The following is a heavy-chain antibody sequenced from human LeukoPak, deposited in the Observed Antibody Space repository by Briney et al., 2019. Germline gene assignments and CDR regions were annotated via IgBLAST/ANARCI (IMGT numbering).Heavy chain of an antibody. D-gene: IGHD3-10*01. CDR2: THSDGTT. CDR1: GFTVSNNY. V-gene: IGHV3-66*01. J-gene: IGHJ4*02. Sequence: PGGSLRLSREVSGFTVSNNYLNWVRQAPGKGLEWVSVTHSDGTTYYADSVKGRFTISRDNSKNTLYLQMNSLRDEDTAVYYCARPSSLDGSGRYYIDYWGQGTLVTVSS. CDR3: ARPSSLDGSGRYYIDY.